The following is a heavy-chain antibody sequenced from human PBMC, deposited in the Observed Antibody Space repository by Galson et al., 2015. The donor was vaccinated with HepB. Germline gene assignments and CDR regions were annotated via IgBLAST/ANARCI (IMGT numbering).Heavy chain of an antibody. V-gene: IGHV3-43*01. CDR3: VKPLTGYCSGGSCLTDAFDI. Sequence: SLRLSCAASGFTFDGYTMHWVRQAPGKGLEWVPLISWDGVSTYYADSVKGRFTISRDNSKNSLYLQMNSLRTEDTALYYCVKPLTGYCSGGSCLTDAFDIWGQGTMVTVSS. CDR1: GFTFDGYT. CDR2: ISWDGVST. J-gene: IGHJ3*02. D-gene: IGHD2-15*01.